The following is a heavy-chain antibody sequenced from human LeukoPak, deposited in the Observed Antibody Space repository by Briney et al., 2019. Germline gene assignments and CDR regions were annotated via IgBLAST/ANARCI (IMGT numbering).Heavy chain of an antibody. D-gene: IGHD3-10*01. Sequence: ASVKVSCKASGYTFSSYGISWVRQAPGQGLEWMGWISAYNGNTNYAQKFQGRVTMITDTSSSIAYMELRSLRSDDTAVYYCARDGFFGSGIVGAFDIWGQGTMVTVSS. V-gene: IGHV1-18*01. J-gene: IGHJ3*02. CDR2: ISAYNGNT. CDR3: ARDGFFGSGIVGAFDI. CDR1: GYTFSSYG.